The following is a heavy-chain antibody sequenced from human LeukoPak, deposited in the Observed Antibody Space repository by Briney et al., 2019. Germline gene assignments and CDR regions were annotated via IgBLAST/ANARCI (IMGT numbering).Heavy chain of an antibody. CDR2: IYYSGST. J-gene: IGHJ5*02. CDR1: GGSISSYY. V-gene: IGHV4-59*01. Sequence: SETLSLTCTVSGGSISSYYWSWIRQPPGKGLEWIGYIYYSGSTNYNPSLKSRVTISVDTSKNQFSLKLSSVTAADTAVYYCATQTTSGRPNWFDPWGQGTLVTVSS. CDR3: ATQTTSGRPNWFDP. D-gene: IGHD4-17*01.